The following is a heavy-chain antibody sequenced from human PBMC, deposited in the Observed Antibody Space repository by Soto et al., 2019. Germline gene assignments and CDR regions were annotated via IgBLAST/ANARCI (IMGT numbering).Heavy chain of an antibody. V-gene: IGHV3-30*04. CDR2: ISYDGSTK. D-gene: IGHD1-26*01. CDR1: GFTFSSCT. J-gene: IGHJ4*02. Sequence: PGGSLRLSCAASGFTFSSCTMHWVRQAPGKGLEWVAVISYDGSTKYFADSVKGRFTISRDNSNNTLSLEMNTLRPEDTAVYYCVGRIVGAPPLDYWGQGTLVTVSS. CDR3: VGRIVGAPPLDY.